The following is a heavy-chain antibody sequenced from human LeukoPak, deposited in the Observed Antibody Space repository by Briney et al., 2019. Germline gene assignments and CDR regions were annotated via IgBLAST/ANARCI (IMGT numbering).Heavy chain of an antibody. CDR1: GFTVYTNS. CDR3: ARGRSGVVTFRVDHGMDV. D-gene: IGHD3-3*01. V-gene: IGHV3-53*01. J-gene: IGHJ6*02. Sequence: GESLRLSCAVSGFTVYTNSMSWVRQAPGKGLECVSVIYSDADTYYADSVKGRFIISRDNSKNTLYLQMNSLRAEDTAVYYCARGRSGVVTFRVDHGMDVWGQGTTVTVSS. CDR2: IYSDADT.